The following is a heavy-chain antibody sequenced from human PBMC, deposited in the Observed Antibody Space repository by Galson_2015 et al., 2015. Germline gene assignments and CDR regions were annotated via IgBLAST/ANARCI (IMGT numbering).Heavy chain of an antibody. D-gene: IGHD2-15*01. V-gene: IGHV4-38-2*02. J-gene: IGHJ4*02. Sequence: SETLSLTCAVSGYSISSGYYWGWIRQPPGKGLEWIGGIYHSGSTYYNPSLKSRVTISVDTSKNQFSLKLSSVTAADTAVYYCAREGGVVPFFDYWGQGTLVTVSS. CDR3: AREGGVVPFFDY. CDR2: IYHSGST. CDR1: GYSISSGYY.